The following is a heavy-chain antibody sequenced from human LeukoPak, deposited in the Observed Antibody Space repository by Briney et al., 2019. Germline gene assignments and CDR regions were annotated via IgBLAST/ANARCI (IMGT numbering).Heavy chain of an antibody. J-gene: IGHJ4*02. CDR2: ITSRSTYI. CDR3: SRDEETVAGLNGFDL. Sequence: GGSLRLSCAASNFTFSSYSMNWFRHAPGKGLEWVASITSRSTYIFYADSVKGRFTVSRDNAENSLSLQMNSLRAEDTGVYYCSRDEETVAGLNGFDLWGQGTLVTVSS. V-gene: IGHV3-21*01. CDR1: NFTFSSYS. D-gene: IGHD6-19*01.